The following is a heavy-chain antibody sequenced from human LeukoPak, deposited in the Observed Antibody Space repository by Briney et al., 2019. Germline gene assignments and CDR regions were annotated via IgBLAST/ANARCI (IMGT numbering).Heavy chain of an antibody. CDR1: GFTFSDYY. Sequence: GGSLRLSCAASGFTFSDYYMSWIRQAPGKGLEWVSYISNSGRLIYYADSVKGRFTVSRDNAKNSLYLQMNSLRADDTAVYYCAKSSTPDESSGYYWFLPLWGRGPLVPVSS. V-gene: IGHV3-11*01. CDR3: AKSSTPDESSGYYWFLPL. J-gene: IGHJ2*01. D-gene: IGHD3-22*01. CDR2: ISNSGRLI.